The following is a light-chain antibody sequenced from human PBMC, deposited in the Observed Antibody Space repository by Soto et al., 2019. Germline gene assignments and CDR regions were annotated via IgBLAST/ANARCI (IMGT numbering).Light chain of an antibody. CDR2: GAS. CDR3: QQYGSSPLT. Sequence: EVVMTQSPATLSVSPGERATLSCRASQSARSSLGWYQQKPGQAPSLLIYGASSRATGIPDRFSGSGSGTDFTLTISRLEPEDFAVYYCQQYGSSPLTFGQGTKVDIK. J-gene: IGKJ1*01. CDR1: QSARSS. V-gene: IGKV3-20*01.